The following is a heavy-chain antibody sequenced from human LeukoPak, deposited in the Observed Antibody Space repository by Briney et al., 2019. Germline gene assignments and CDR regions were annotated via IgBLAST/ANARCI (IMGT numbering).Heavy chain of an antibody. V-gene: IGHV3-15*01. CDR1: GFTFDKAW. CDR3: ARAGTQTAINPLYDSSGYYEACYFDY. CDR2: IKSKIHGGTI. D-gene: IGHD3-22*01. Sequence: GGSLRLSCAAPGFTFDKAWMTWVRQAPGKGLEWVGRIKSKIHGGTIDYAAPVKGRFTISRDDSENTVYLQMSSLRAEDTAVYYCARAGTQTAINPLYDSSGYYEACYFDYWGQGTLVTVSS. J-gene: IGHJ4*02.